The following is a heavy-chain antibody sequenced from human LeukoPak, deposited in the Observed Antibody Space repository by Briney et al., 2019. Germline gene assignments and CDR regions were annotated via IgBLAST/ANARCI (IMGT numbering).Heavy chain of an antibody. J-gene: IGHJ4*02. CDR2: ISAYNGNT. CDR1: GYTFTSYG. D-gene: IGHD3-22*01. Sequence: ASVKVSCKASGYTFTSYGISWVRQAPGQGLEWVGWISAYNGNTNYAQKLQGRVTMTTDTSTSTAYMELRSLRSDDTAVYYCARDQDYYDSSGYDYWGQGTLVTVSS. V-gene: IGHV1-18*01. CDR3: ARDQDYYDSSGYDY.